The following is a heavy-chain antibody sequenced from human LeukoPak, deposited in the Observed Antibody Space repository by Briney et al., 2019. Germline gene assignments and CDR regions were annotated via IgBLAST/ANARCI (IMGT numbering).Heavy chain of an antibody. J-gene: IGHJ4*02. Sequence: SGTLSLTCGVSGGSITNTNYWTWVRQPPGKGLEWIGEVNLQGSTNYNPSLMGRVAISVDTSENHFSLQLTSVTAADTAVYYCAREGGPYRPLDDSGQGTLVTVSS. V-gene: IGHV4-4*02. CDR2: VNLQGST. CDR1: GGSITNTNY. CDR3: AREGGPYRPLDD.